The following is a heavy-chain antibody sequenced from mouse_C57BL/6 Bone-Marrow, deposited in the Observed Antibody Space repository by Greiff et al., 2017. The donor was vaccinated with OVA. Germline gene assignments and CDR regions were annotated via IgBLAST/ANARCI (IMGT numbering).Heavy chain of an antibody. CDR2: IYPGDGDT. CDR1: GYAFSSSW. V-gene: IGHV1-82*01. Sequence: QVQLQQSGPELVKPGASVKISCKASGYAFSSSWMNWVKQRPGKGLEWIGRIYPGDGDTNYNGKFKGKAKLTADKSSSTAYMQLSSLTSEDSAVYFCARRGDITTVVDYWGQGTTLTVSS. J-gene: IGHJ2*01. CDR3: ARRGDITTVVDY. D-gene: IGHD1-1*01.